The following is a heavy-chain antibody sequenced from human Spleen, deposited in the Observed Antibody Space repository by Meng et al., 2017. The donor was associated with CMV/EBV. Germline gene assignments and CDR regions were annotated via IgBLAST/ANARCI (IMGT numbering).Heavy chain of an antibody. CDR2: IWYDGSNK. J-gene: IGHJ6*02. CDR3: AKSYSNYAYYYYGMDV. CDR1: GFAFSKYA. D-gene: IGHD4-11*01. Sequence: GESLKISCAASGFAFSKYAMHWVRQPPGKGLEWVAVIWYDGSNKYYADSVKGRFTISRDNSKNTLYLQMNSLRAEDTAVYYCAKSYSNYAYYYYGMDVWGQGTTVTVSS. V-gene: IGHV3-33*08.